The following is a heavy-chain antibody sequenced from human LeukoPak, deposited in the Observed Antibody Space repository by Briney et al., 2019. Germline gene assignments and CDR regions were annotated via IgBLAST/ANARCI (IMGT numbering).Heavy chain of an antibody. D-gene: IGHD3-22*01. CDR2: IFPSGSI. CDR3: ARRRDETATAAGYYHMDV. V-gene: IGHV4-4*09. Sequence: SETLSLTCTVSGASISSYYWSWFRRPPGKGLEWIAYIFPSGSINFNPSLKSRVSISVDGSKNNFSLDLISVTAADTAVYYCARRRDETATAAGYYHMDVWGKGTTVTVSS. CDR1: GASISSYY. J-gene: IGHJ6*03.